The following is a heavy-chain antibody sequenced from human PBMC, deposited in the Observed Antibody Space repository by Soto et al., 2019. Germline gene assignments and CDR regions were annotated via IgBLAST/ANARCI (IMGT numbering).Heavy chain of an antibody. CDR1: GYTFTSYY. Sequence: ASVKVSCTASGYTFTSYYMHWVRQAPGQGLEWMGIINPSGGSTSYAQKFQGRVTMTRDTSTSTVYMELSSLRSEDTAVYYCARLLRSSPSRNYYFDAWGQATLVTVS. CDR2: INPSGGST. D-gene: IGHD6-13*01. J-gene: IGHJ4*02. CDR3: ARLLRSSPSRNYYFDA. V-gene: IGHV1-46*01.